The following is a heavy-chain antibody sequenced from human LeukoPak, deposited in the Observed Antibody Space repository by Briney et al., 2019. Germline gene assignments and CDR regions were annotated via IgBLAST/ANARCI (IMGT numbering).Heavy chain of an antibody. CDR2: IYYSGST. J-gene: IGHJ3*02. CDR1: GFTFSSYW. V-gene: IGHV4-39*01. D-gene: IGHD4-17*01. Sequence: PGGSLRLSCAASGFTFSSYWMSWVRQPPGKGLEWIGSIYYSGSTYYNPSLKSRVTISVDTSKNQFSLKLSSVTAADTAVYYCARYATDDAFDIWGQGTMVTVSS. CDR3: ARYATDDAFDI.